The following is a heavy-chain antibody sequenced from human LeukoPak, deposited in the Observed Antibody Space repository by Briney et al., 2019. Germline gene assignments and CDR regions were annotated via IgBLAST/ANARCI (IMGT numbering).Heavy chain of an antibody. V-gene: IGHV4-34*01. J-gene: IGHJ6*03. CDR2: INHSGST. CDR3: ARVSCSGGSCYSFDYYYMDV. CDR1: GGSISSYY. Sequence: SETLSLTCTVSGGSISSYYWSWIRQPPGKGLEWIGEINHSGSTNYNPSLKSRVTISVDTSKNQFSLKLSSVTAADTAVYYCARVSCSGGSCYSFDYYYMDVWGKGTTVTISS. D-gene: IGHD2-15*01.